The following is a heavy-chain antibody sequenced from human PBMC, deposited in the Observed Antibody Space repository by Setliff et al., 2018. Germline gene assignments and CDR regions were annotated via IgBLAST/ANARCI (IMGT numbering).Heavy chain of an antibody. J-gene: IGHJ4*02. CDR2: IMDGRDT. CDR3: ARHATYYYGSGNLPFDH. Sequence: SETLSLTCAVYGVPLSGHYWTWVRQSPGKTLEWIGEIMDGRDTVYNPSLNSRVTISFDTSRNQFSLELSSVTAADTAVYYCARHATYYYGSGNLPFDHWAQGSLVTVSS. CDR1: GVPLSGHY. D-gene: IGHD3-10*01. V-gene: IGHV4-34*12.